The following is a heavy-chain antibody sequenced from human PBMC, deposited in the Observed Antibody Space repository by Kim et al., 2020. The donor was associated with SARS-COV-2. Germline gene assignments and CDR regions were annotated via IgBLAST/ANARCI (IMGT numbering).Heavy chain of an antibody. D-gene: IGHD4-4*01. CDR3: EAYSNSIEY. V-gene: IGHV3-7*01. Sequence: GGEKQYGDSVKGRFTISRDNAKNSLYLQMNSQRGEDTALYYCEAYSNSIEYWGQGTLVTVSS. J-gene: IGHJ4*02. CDR2: GGEK.